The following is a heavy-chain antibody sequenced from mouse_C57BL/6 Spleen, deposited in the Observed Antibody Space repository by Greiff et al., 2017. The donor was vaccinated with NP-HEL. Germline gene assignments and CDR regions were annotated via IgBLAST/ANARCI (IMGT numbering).Heavy chain of an antibody. CDR1: GYTFTSYW. D-gene: IGHD2-14*01. CDR2: INPSNGGT. Sequence: VKLQQPGAELVKPGASVKLSCKASGYTFTSYWMHWVKQRPGQGLEWIGNINPSNGGTNYNEKFKSKATLTVDKSSNTAYMQLSSLTSEDSAVDYCARSLFTALLEDFDYWGQGTTLTVSS. J-gene: IGHJ2*01. CDR3: ARSLFTALLEDFDY. V-gene: IGHV1-53*01.